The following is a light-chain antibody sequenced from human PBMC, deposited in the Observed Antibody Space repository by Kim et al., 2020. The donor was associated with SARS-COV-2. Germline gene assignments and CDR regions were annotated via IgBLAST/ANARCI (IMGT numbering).Light chain of an antibody. Sequence: VYPGDRATISCRASQSVSRNIDWYQQKPGQAPRLLIYGASTRGTGIPARFSGSGSGTEFTLTISSLQSEDFAVYSCQQYNNWPPTFGQGTKVDIK. V-gene: IGKV3-15*01. CDR3: QQYNNWPPT. J-gene: IGKJ1*01. CDR2: GAS. CDR1: QSVSRN.